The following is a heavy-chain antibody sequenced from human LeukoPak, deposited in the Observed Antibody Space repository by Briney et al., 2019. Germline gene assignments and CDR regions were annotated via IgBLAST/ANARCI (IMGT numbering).Heavy chain of an antibody. CDR1: GYTFTGYY. CDR2: INPNSGGT. D-gene: IGHD1-14*01. J-gene: IGHJ6*03. Sequence: GASVKVSCKASGYTFTGYYIHWVRQAPGQGVEWLGWINPNSGGTNYAQKFQGRVTMTRVTSITTAYMDLTRLRSDDTAVYYCAKDLIPDDYYYMDVWGKGTTVIVSS. CDR3: AKDLIPDDYYYMDV. V-gene: IGHV1-2*02.